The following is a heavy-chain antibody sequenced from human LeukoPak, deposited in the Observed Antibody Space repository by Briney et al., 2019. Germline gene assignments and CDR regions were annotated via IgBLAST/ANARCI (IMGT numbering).Heavy chain of an antibody. CDR1: GGSISSEYY. J-gene: IGHJ4*02. D-gene: IGHD2-2*01. Sequence: PSETLSLTCLVSGGSISSEYYWGWIRQPPGKGLEWIGSLYYSGNTYYNPSLKSRVTISADTSKNQYSLRLSSVTAADTAVYYCASRYCSGTSCFLVRAFSSSSYFDYWGQGALVTVSS. CDR3: ASRYCSGTSCFLVRAFSSSSYFDY. V-gene: IGHV4-39*01. CDR2: LYYSGNT.